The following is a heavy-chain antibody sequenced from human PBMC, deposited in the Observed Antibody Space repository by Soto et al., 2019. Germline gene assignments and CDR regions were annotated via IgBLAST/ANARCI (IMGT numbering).Heavy chain of an antibody. Sequence: SETLSLTCTVSGGSISSYYWSWIRQPPGKGLEWIGYIYYSGSTNYNPSLKSRVTISVDTSKNQFSLKLSSVTAADTAVYYCARQGAAVAEIDYWGQGTLVTVSS. D-gene: IGHD6-19*01. J-gene: IGHJ4*02. CDR1: GGSISSYY. V-gene: IGHV4-59*08. CDR2: IYYSGST. CDR3: ARQGAAVAEIDY.